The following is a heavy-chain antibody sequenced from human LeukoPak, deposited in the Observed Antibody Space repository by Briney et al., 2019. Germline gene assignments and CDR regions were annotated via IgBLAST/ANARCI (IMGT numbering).Heavy chain of an antibody. J-gene: IGHJ4*02. Sequence: PSETLSLTCTVSGGSISSYHWSWIRQPPGKGLEWIGYIYYSGSTNYNPSLKSRVTISVDTSRNQFSLKLSSVTAADTAVYYCAREAYCGGDCYSGFDYWGQGTLVTVSS. CDR1: GGSISSYH. CDR2: IYYSGST. D-gene: IGHD2-21*02. V-gene: IGHV4-59*01. CDR3: AREAYCGGDCYSGFDY.